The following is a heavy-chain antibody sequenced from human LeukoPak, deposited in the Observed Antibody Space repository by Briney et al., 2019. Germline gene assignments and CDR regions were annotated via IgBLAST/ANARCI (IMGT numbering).Heavy chain of an antibody. D-gene: IGHD2-15*01. CDR3: AKDGCSGGSCTFDY. CDR2: ISYDGSNK. V-gene: IGHV3-30*18. J-gene: IGHJ4*02. CDR1: GFTFSSYG. Sequence: PGGSLRLSCAASGFTFSSYGMHWVRQAPGKGLEWVAVISYDGSNKYYADSVKGRFTISRDNSKNTLYLQMNSLRAEDTAVYYCAKDGCSGGSCTFDYWGQGTLVTVSS.